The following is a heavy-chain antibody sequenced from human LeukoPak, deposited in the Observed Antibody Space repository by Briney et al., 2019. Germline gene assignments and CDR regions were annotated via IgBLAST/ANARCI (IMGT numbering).Heavy chain of an antibody. V-gene: IGHV1-8*01. CDR3: TRGSLSGSSRDY. CDR1: GYTFTGYD. Sequence: GASVRVSCKASGYTFTGYDINWVRQATGQGLEWMGRMNPNTGDTGYAQKFQGRVTMTRNSSIDTAYMELSGLRSEDTAVYYCTRGSLSGSSRDYWGQGTLLTVSS. D-gene: IGHD1-26*01. CDR2: MNPNTGDT. J-gene: IGHJ4*02.